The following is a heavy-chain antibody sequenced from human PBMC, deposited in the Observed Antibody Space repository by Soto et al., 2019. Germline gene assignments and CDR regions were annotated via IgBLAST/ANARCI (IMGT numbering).Heavy chain of an antibody. V-gene: IGHV3-23*01. CDR3: AKDPDTAMVHDY. J-gene: IGHJ4*02. CDR2: ISGSGGST. D-gene: IGHD5-18*01. Sequence: WWSLRLSCSASVFTFSSYAMSWFRQAPGKGLEWVSAISGSGGSTYYADSVKGRFTISRDNSKNTLYLQMNSLRAEDTAVYYCAKDPDTAMVHDYWGQGTLVTVSS. CDR1: VFTFSSYA.